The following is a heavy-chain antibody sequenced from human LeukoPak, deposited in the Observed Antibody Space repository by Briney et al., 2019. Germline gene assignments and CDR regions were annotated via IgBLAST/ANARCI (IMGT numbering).Heavy chain of an antibody. V-gene: IGHV4-34*01. CDR3: ARRAKGSGWYPHFDY. CDR2: INHSGSP. CDR1: GGSFSGYY. Sequence: SETLSLTCAVYGGSFSGYYWSWIRQPPGKGLEWIGEINHSGSPNYNPSLKSRVTISVDTSKNQFSLKLSSVNAADTAVYYCARRAKGSGWYPHFDYWGQGTLVTVSS. D-gene: IGHD6-19*01. J-gene: IGHJ4*02.